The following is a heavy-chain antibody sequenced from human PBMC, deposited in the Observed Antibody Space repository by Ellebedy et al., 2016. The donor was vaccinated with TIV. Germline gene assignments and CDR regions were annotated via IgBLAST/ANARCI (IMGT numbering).Heavy chain of an antibody. Sequence: GESLKISCATSGFNFRSYSMHWVRQAPGKGLAWVSHVNGDESTTVYADSVKGRFTISKDIAKSTLFLQMNSLRAEDTAVYYCVRDRGRPDSFDLWGRGTMVIVSS. CDR1: GFNFRSYS. V-gene: IGHV3-74*01. CDR3: VRDRGRPDSFDL. CDR2: VNGDESTT. J-gene: IGHJ3*01.